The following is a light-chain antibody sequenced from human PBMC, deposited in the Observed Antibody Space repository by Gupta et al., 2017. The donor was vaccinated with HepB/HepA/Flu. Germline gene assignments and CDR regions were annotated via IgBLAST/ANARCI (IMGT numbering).Light chain of an antibody. J-gene: IGLJ2*01. V-gene: IGLV4-69*02. CDR1: SGHSSYA. CDR2: LNSDGSH. CDR3: QTWGTGILI. Sequence: QLVLTQSPSASASLGASVKLTCTLSSGHSSYAIAWPQQQPEKGPRYLMKLNSDGSHSKGDGIPDRFSGSSSGTGRYLIISSLQSEDEADYYCQTWGTGILIFGGGTKLTVL.